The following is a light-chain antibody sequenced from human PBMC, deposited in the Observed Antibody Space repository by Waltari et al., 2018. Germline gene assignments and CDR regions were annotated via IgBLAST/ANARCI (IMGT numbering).Light chain of an antibody. V-gene: IGKV3-20*01. Sequence: GERATLSCRASQSVRGSLAWYQQKAGQAPRLLIYGVSSRATGIPERFSGSGSGTDFSLTISRLEPEDFAVYYCQHYVRLPATFGQGTKVEIK. CDR2: GVS. J-gene: IGKJ1*01. CDR3: QHYVRLPAT. CDR1: QSVRGS.